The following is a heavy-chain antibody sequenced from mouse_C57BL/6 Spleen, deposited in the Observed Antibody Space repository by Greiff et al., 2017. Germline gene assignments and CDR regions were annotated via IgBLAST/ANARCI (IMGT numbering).Heavy chain of an antibody. CDR1: GYAFSSSW. CDR3: VSGYFDD. J-gene: IGHJ2*01. Sequence: QVQLQQSGPELVKPGASVKISCKASGYAFSSSWMNWVKQRPGKGLEWIGRIYPGDGDTNYNGKFKGKATLTADKSSSTAYMQLSSLTSEDSAVYFCVSGYFDDWGQGTTLTVSS. V-gene: IGHV1-82*01. CDR2: IYPGDGDT.